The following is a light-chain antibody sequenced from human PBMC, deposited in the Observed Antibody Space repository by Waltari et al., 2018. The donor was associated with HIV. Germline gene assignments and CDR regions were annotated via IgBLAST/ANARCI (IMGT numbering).Light chain of an antibody. CDR1: QSVSSSY. CDR2: GAS. J-gene: IGKJ2*02. V-gene: IGKV3-20*01. CDR3: QQYGNSPRT. Sequence: EIVLTQSPGTLSLSPGDRATPPCRASQSVSSSYLAWYQQKPGKAPRLLISGASSRATGIPDRFSGSGSGTDFTLTISRLEPEDFAVYYCQQYGNSPRTFGQGTKLEIK.